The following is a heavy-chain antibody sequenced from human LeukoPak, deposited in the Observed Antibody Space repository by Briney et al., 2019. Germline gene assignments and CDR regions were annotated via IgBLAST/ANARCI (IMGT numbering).Heavy chain of an antibody. Sequence: GGSLRLSCAASGLTFSSYGMHWVRQAPGKGLEWVAVISYDGSNKYYADSVKGRFTISRDNSKNTLYLQMNSLRAEDTAVYYCAKDPPSDDYVWGSYRFPDYWGQGALVTVSS. CDR3: AKDPPSDDYVWGSYRFPDY. CDR2: ISYDGSNK. J-gene: IGHJ4*02. CDR1: GLTFSSYG. D-gene: IGHD3-16*02. V-gene: IGHV3-30*18.